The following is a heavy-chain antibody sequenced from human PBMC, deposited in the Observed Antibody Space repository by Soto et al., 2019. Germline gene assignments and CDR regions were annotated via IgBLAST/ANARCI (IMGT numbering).Heavy chain of an antibody. CDR3: ASRPFYYYGLDV. J-gene: IGHJ6*02. Sequence: PSETLSLTCTVSGGSITTGGSYWSWIRQHPGKGLEWIGYVYHTGNAYPKPSLKSRVTISLDRSKNQFSLKMTSVTAADTALYYCASRPFYYYGLDVWGQGTTVTVSS. D-gene: IGHD2-2*01. CDR1: GGSITTGGSY. CDR2: VYHTGNA. V-gene: IGHV4-31*09.